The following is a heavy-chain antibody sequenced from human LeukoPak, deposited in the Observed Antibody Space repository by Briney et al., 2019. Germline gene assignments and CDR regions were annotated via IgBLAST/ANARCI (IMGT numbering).Heavy chain of an antibody. CDR3: ARRRYYYYYYMDV. J-gene: IGHJ6*03. Sequence: SETLSLTCTVSGGSISSSNYYWGWIRQPPGKGLEWIGSIYYSGSTYYNSSLKSRVTISVDTSNNQFSLKLSSVTAADTAVYYCARRRYYYYYYMDVWGKGTTVTISS. V-gene: IGHV4-39*07. CDR1: GGSISSSNYY. CDR2: IYYSGST.